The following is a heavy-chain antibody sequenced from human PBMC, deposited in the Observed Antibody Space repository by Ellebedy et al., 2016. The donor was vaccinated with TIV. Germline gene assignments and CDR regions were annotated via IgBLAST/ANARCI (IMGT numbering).Heavy chain of an antibody. CDR3: ARRGSYGDYAVQINSWSDT. J-gene: IGHJ5*02. CDR2: IYQDGSEE. Sequence: PGGSLRLSCAASGFSFRNYWMGWVRQAPGKGLEWVANIYQDGSEEFVVDSVKGRFTVSRDNARNSLYLQMNNLRVEDTAVYYCARRGSYGDYAVQINSWSDTWGQGTLVTVSS. V-gene: IGHV3-7*01. CDR1: GFSFRNYW. D-gene: IGHD3-16*01.